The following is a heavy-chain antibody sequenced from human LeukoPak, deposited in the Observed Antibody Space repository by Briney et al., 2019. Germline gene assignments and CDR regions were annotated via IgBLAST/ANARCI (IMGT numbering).Heavy chain of an antibody. CDR2: INPTSGGT. V-gene: IGHV1-2*02. Sequence: GASVKVSCKASGYTLTGYYMHWVRQAPGQGLEWMGWINPTSGGTNYAQKFQGRVTMTRNTSISTAYMELSSLRSEDTAVYYCARDRSTRNLYYYGMDVWGQGTTVTVSS. D-gene: IGHD2/OR15-2a*01. J-gene: IGHJ6*02. CDR3: ARDRSTRNLYYYGMDV. CDR1: GYTLTGYY.